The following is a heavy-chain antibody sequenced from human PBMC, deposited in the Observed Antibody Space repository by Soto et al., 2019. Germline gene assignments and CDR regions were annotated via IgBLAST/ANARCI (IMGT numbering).Heavy chain of an antibody. CDR1: GFTFSSYW. V-gene: IGHV3-7*01. J-gene: IGHJ4*02. CDR3: AREKSPIAAAPSGY. Sequence: GGSLRLSCAASGFTFSSYWMSWVRQAPGKGLEWVANIKQDGSEKYYVDSVKGRFTISRDNAKNSLYLQMNSLRAEDTAVYYCAREKSPIAAAPSGYWGQGTLVTVS. CDR2: IKQDGSEK. D-gene: IGHD6-13*01.